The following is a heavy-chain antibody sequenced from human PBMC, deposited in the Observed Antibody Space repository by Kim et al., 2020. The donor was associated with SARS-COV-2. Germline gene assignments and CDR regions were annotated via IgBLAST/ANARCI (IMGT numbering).Heavy chain of an antibody. CDR1: GFTFSSYA. D-gene: IGHD2-21*01. Sequence: GGSLRLSCAASGFTFSSYAMHWVRQAPGKGLEWVAVISYDGSNKYYADSVKGRFTISRDNSKNTLYLQMNSLRAEDTAVYYCARDLVVVVIAYGYFDLWGRGTLVTVSS. V-gene: IGHV3-30-3*01. J-gene: IGHJ2*01. CDR3: ARDLVVVVIAYGYFDL. CDR2: ISYDGSNK.